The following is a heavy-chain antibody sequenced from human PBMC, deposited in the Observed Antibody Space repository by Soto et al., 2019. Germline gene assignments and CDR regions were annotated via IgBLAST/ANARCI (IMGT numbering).Heavy chain of an antibody. J-gene: IGHJ5*01. V-gene: IGHV3-21*01. Sequence: GGSLRLSCAASGFTFSSYSMNWVRQAPGKGLEWVSSISSSSSYIYYADSVKGRFTISRDNAKNSLYLQMNSLRAEDTAVYYCARGYGQWRANNWFDSWGQGTLVTVSS. D-gene: IGHD6-19*01. CDR1: GFTFSSYS. CDR2: ISSSSSYI. CDR3: ARGYGQWRANNWFDS.